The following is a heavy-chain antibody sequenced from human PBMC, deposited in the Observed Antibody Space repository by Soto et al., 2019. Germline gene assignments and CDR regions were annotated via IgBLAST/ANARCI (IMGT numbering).Heavy chain of an antibody. J-gene: IGHJ4*02. CDR2: INHSGST. D-gene: IGHD6-13*01. CDR1: GGSFSGYY. Sequence: SETLSLTCAVYGGSFSGYYWSWIRQPPGKGLEWIGEINHSGSTNYNPSLKSRVTISVDTSKNQFSLKLSSVTAADTAVYYCARGATPRLTAALDYWGQGTLVTVSS. CDR3: ARGATPRLTAALDY. V-gene: IGHV4-34*01.